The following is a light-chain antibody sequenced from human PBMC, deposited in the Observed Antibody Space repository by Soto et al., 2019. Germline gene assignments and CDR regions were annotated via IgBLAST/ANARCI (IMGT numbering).Light chain of an antibody. CDR3: SSYAGSNNLGV. Sequence: QSALTQPPSAYGSTGHSVTIPCTGTSSDVGGYNFVSWYQQHPGKAPKLMIYEVSKRPSGAPDRFSGSKSGNTASLTVSGLQAEDEADYYCSSYAGSNNLGVFGTGTKVTVL. CDR2: EVS. V-gene: IGLV2-8*01. J-gene: IGLJ1*01. CDR1: SSDVGGYNF.